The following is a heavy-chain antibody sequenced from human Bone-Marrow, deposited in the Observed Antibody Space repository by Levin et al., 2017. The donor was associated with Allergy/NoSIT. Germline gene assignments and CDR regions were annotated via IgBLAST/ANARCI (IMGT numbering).Heavy chain of an antibody. CDR2: IYHSGST. Sequence: NPSETLSLTCTVSGYSISSGYYWGWIRQPPGKGLEWIGSIYHSGSTYYNPSLKSRVTISVDTSKNQFSLKLSSVTAADTAVYYCARDQGPLSAVTYFDYWGQGTLVTVSS. V-gene: IGHV4-38-2*02. CDR1: GYSISSGYY. J-gene: IGHJ4*02. CDR3: ARDQGPLSAVTYFDY.